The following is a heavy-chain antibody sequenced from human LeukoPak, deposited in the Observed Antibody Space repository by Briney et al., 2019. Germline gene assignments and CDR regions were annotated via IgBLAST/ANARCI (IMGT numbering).Heavy chain of an antibody. Sequence: GGSLRLSCAASGFTVSSNYMSWVRQAPGKGLEWVSVIYSGGSTYYADSVKGRFTISRDNAKNSLYLQMNSLRAEDMALYYCAKDIATYNYYDSSGFDYWGQGTLVTVSS. J-gene: IGHJ4*02. CDR1: GFTVSSNY. D-gene: IGHD3-22*01. V-gene: IGHV3-53*05. CDR3: AKDIATYNYYDSSGFDY. CDR2: IYSGGST.